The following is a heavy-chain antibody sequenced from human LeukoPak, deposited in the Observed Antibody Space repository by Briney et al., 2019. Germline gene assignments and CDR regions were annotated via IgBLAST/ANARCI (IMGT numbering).Heavy chain of an antibody. D-gene: IGHD3-3*01. CDR1: GFTVSSNY. CDR3: ARHDFWSGYYYYYYYMDV. J-gene: IGHJ6*03. V-gene: IGHV3-66*02. CDR2: IYSGGST. Sequence: PGGSLRLSCAASGFTVSSNYMSWVRQAPGKGLEWVSVIYSGGSTYYADSVKGRFTISRDNSKNTLYLQMNSLRAEDTAVYYCARHDFWSGYYYYYYYMDVWGKGTTVTVSS.